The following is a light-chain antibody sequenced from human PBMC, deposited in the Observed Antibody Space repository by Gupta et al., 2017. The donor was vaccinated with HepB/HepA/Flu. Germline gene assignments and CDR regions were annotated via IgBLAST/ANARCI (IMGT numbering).Light chain of an antibody. V-gene: IGKV1-33*01. CDR1: QDINKN. CDR2: DAA. Sequence: DIQMTQSPSSLSASVGDRVTITCQASQDINKNLNWYQHRPGKAPRLLISDAATLEMGAPSRFSGGGSGTYFTFIIKSLQPEDIATYYCQHDDNFPFTFGHGTKV. J-gene: IGKJ3*01. CDR3: QHDDNFPFT.